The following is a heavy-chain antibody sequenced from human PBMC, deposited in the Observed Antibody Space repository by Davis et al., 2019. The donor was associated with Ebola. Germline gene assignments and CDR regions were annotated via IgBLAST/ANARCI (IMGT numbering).Heavy chain of an antibody. CDR1: GGSFSGYY. CDR2: IYYSGST. Sequence: MPSETLSLTCAVYGGSFSGYYWSWIRQPPGKGLEWIGYIYYSGSTNYNPSLKSRVTISVDTSKNQFSLKLSSVTAADTAVYYCARTADYGDIDSWGQGTLVIVSS. CDR3: ARTADYGDIDS. J-gene: IGHJ4*02. V-gene: IGHV4-59*01. D-gene: IGHD4-17*01.